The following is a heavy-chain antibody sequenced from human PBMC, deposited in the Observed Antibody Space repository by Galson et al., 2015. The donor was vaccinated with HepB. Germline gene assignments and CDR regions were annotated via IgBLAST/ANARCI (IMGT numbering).Heavy chain of an antibody. CDR1: GFTFSDHY. D-gene: IGHD6-19*01. V-gene: IGHV3-72*01. Sequence: SLRLSCAVSGFTFSDHYMDWVRQAPGKGQEWVGRCRNKANSYTTEYAASVKGRFTISRDDSNYSLYLQMNSLKTEDTAMYYCARMIEVAGRYYFAYWGQGTLVTVSS. CDR3: ARMIEVAGRYYFAY. J-gene: IGHJ4*02. CDR2: CRNKANSYTT.